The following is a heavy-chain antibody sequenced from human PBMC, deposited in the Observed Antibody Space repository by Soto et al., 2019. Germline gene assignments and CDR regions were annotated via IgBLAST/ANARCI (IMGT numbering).Heavy chain of an antibody. CDR2: IYHSGST. CDR3: AAGGGLPRYY. J-gene: IGHJ4*02. Sequence: SETLSLTCAVSGGSISSGGYFWSWIRQPPGKGLEWIGYIYHSGSTYYNPSLKSRVTISVDRSKNQFSLKLSSVTAADTAVYYCAAGGGLPRYYWGQGTLVTVSS. V-gene: IGHV4-30-2*01. CDR1: GGSISSGGYF. D-gene: IGHD5-12*01.